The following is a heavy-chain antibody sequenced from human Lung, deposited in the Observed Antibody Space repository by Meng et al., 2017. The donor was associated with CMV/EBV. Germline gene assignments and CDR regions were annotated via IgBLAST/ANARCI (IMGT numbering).Heavy chain of an antibody. D-gene: IGHD2/OR15-2a*01. J-gene: IGHJ3*02. CDR1: GFIVSSTY. CDR3: ARSILSNGFDAFDI. Sequence: GGSLRLXCEASGFIVSSTYMSWVRQAPGKGLEWVSVIYSGGTTFKANSVKGRFTISRDNSKNTLFLQMNRLRAEDTAVYYCARSILSNGFDAFDIWGQGKXVTVSS. V-gene: IGHV3-53*01. CDR2: IYSGGTT.